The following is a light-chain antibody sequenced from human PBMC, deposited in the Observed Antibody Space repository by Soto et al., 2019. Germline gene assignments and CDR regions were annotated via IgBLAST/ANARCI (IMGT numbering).Light chain of an antibody. V-gene: IGKV3-20*01. Sequence: EIVLTQSPGTLSLSPGERATLSCRASQTINSNYLAWYQHKPGQAPRLLIYGASSRATGTPDRFSGSGSGTDFTLTIGRLEPEDFAVYYCQHYGSSPRTFGQGTKVEIK. CDR2: GAS. CDR3: QHYGSSPRT. CDR1: QTINSNY. J-gene: IGKJ1*01.